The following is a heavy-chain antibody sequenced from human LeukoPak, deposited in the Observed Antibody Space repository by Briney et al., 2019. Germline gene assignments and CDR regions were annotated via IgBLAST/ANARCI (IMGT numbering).Heavy chain of an antibody. Sequence: QPGGSLRLSCAVSGFTVSTKYMTWVRQAPGKGLEWVAYISSRSSIIYDADSVKGRFTISRDNAKNSLYLQMNSLRDEDTAVYYCAREGPLTTDYYYYGMDVWGQGTTVTVSS. CDR2: ISSRSSII. J-gene: IGHJ6*02. CDR3: AREGPLTTDYYYYGMDV. D-gene: IGHD1-14*01. CDR1: GFTVSTKY. V-gene: IGHV3-48*02.